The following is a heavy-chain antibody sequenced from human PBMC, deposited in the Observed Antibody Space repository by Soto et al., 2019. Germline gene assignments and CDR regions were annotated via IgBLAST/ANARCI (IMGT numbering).Heavy chain of an antibody. D-gene: IGHD6-19*01. CDR3: ARLSGNSSGWQSRGPYWFDP. V-gene: IGHV4-59*08. CDR2: IYYSGYT. J-gene: IGHJ5*02. CDR1: GGSISTHY. Sequence: SETLSLTCTVSGGSISTHYWSWIRQPPGKGLEWIGYIYYSGYTNHNPSLKSRVTILVDTSKNQFSLKLSSVTAADTAVYYCARLSGNSSGWQSRGPYWFDPWGQGTPVTVS.